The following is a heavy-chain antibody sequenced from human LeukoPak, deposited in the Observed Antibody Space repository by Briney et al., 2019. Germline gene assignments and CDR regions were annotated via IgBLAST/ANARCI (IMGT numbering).Heavy chain of an antibody. CDR3: ARVYPYYDSSGYFDC. J-gene: IGHJ4*02. D-gene: IGHD3-22*01. V-gene: IGHV1-2*02. Sequence: GASVKVSCKASGYTFTGYYMHWVRQAPGQGLEWMGWINPNSSGTNYAQKFQGRVTMTRDTSISTAYMELSRLRSDDTAVYYCARVYPYYDSSGYFDCWGQGTLVTVSS. CDR2: INPNSSGT. CDR1: GYTFTGYY.